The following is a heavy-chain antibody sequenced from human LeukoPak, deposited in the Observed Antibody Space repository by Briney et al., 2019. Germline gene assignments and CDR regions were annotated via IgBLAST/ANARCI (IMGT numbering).Heavy chain of an antibody. J-gene: IGHJ6*01. CDR3: ARVDDYEGSGTRELWREKTVVRVF. Sequence: GASLKVSSKASGYTFTSYYIHWVRQAPGHGLEWMGIINPSSSITSYTQKFHGRVTTTRDTSTSTAYMELSSPRSEDTALYYCARVDDYEGSGTRELWREKTVVRVFWG. D-gene: IGHD3-22*01. V-gene: IGHV1-46*01. CDR1: GYTFTSYY. CDR2: INPSSSIT.